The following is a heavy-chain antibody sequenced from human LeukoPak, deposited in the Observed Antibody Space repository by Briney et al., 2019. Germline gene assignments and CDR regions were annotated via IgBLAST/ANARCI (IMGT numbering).Heavy chain of an antibody. CDR2: IYYSGST. Sequence: SETLSLTCTVSGGSISSYYWSWIRQPPGKGLEWIGYIYYSGSTNYTPSLKSRVTISVDTSKNQFSLKLSSVTAADTAVYYCARDVGIAVAGTEDYYYYGMDVWGQGTTVTVSS. V-gene: IGHV4-59*01. CDR3: ARDVGIAVAGTEDYYYYGMDV. D-gene: IGHD6-19*01. J-gene: IGHJ6*02. CDR1: GGSISSYY.